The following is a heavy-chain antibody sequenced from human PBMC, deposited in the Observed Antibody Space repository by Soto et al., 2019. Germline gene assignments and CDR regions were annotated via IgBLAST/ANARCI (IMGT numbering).Heavy chain of an antibody. V-gene: IGHV3-33*01. CDR2: IWYDGSNT. CDR1: GFIFRSYG. CDR3: ASSAA. J-gene: IGHJ5*02. D-gene: IGHD6-19*01. Sequence: GGSLRLSCAASGFIFRSYGMHWVRQAPGKGLEWVAVIWYDGSNTYYADPVKGRFTISRDNSKNTLFLQMNSLRAEDTAVYYCASSAAWGRGTLVTVS.